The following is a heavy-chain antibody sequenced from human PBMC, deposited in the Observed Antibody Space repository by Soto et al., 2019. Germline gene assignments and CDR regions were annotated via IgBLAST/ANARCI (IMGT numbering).Heavy chain of an antibody. J-gene: IGHJ5*02. CDR3: VRDVGYYGRSGPHLDL. V-gene: IGHV4-61*08. Sequence: ESLLSTGPGCVGYVSSGGYYWSRISQKTGKGLEWIGYIYYSGTTNYNPSLKSRVTISIDTSKNQFSLKLSAVTAVDTAVYYFVRDVGYYGRSGPHLDLWGQGSQVTVSS. CDR2: IYYSGTT. CDR1: VGYVSSGGYY. D-gene: IGHD3-22*01.